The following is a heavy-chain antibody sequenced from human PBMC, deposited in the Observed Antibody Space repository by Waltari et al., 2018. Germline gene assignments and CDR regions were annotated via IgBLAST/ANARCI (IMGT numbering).Heavy chain of an antibody. Sequence: QVQLQESGPGLVKPSQTLSLTCTVSGGSVSSGGYSWSWIRQPPGKGLAWIGYIYYGRGNDYTPSLKSRVTISVNTSKNQFSLKLSSVTAADTAVYYCATELGYWGQGTLVTVSS. CDR3: ATELGY. D-gene: IGHD3-10*01. CDR1: GGSVSSGGYS. V-gene: IGHV4-30-4*07. CDR2: IYYGRGN. J-gene: IGHJ4*02.